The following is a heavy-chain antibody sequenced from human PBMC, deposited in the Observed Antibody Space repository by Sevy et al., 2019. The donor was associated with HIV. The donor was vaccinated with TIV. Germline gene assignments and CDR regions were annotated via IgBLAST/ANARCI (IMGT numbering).Heavy chain of an antibody. Sequence: GGSLRLSCAASGFAFSNYWMNWVRQALGKGLEWVANIKQDGSEIYYVDSVRGRFSISRDNAKNSVFLQMNSLRVEDTAVYYCARDRGITVYNYYGMDVWGQGTTVTVSS. J-gene: IGHJ6*02. V-gene: IGHV3-7*01. CDR2: IKQDGSEI. CDR3: ARDRGITVYNYYGMDV. D-gene: IGHD1-20*01. CDR1: GFAFSNYW.